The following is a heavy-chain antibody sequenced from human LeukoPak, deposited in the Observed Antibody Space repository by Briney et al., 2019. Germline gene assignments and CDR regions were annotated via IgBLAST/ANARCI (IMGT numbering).Heavy chain of an antibody. CDR3: ARGGRYIYASYYGMDV. CDR1: GFTFSSYA. V-gene: IGHV3-64*02. J-gene: IGHJ6*02. CDR2: ISSNGGST. D-gene: IGHD5-18*01. Sequence: GGSLRLSCAASGFTFSSYAMHWVRQAPGKGLEYVSAISSNGGSTYYADSVKGRFTISRDNSKNTLYLQMGSLRAEDMAVHYCARGGRYIYASYYGMDVRGQGTTVTVSS.